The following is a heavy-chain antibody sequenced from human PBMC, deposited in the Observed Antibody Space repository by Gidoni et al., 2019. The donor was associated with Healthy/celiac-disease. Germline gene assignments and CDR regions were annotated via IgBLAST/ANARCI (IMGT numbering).Heavy chain of an antibody. CDR3: ARERYYGSGSYNWFDP. V-gene: IGHV1-69*01. CDR1: GHTFSSYA. CDR2: IIPIFGTA. Sequence: QVQLVQSGAEVKKPGSSVKVSCKASGHTFSSYAISWVRQAPGQGLEWMGGIIPIFGTANYAQKFQGRVTITADESTSTAYMELSSLRSEDTAVYYCARERYYGSGSYNWFDPWGQGTLVTVSS. D-gene: IGHD3-10*01. J-gene: IGHJ5*02.